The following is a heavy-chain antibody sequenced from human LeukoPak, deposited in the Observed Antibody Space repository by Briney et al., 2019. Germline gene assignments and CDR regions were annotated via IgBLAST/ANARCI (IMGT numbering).Heavy chain of an antibody. CDR1: GFTFSTYA. CDR3: ARGLGDYFDY. D-gene: IGHD3-16*01. CDR2: ISYDGSNK. V-gene: IGHV3-30-3*01. J-gene: IGHJ4*02. Sequence: GGSLRLSCEASGFTFSTYAMHWVRQAPGKGLEWVAVISYDGSNKYYADSVKGRFTISRDNSKNTLYLQMNSLRAEDTAVYYCARGLGDYFDYWGQGTLVTVSS.